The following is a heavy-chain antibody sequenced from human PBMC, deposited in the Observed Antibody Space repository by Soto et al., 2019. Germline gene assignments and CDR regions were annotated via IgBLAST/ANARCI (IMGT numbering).Heavy chain of an antibody. CDR1: GFSVSTRGVG. V-gene: IGHV2-5*02. Sequence: SGPTLVNPTQTLTLTCTFSGFSVSTRGVGVGWIPQPPGKALEWLALIYWDDDKRYRPSLKSRLSLTKDTSKNQVVLTMTNMDPVDTGTYYCAHKGDGYRGFKYWGQGTLVTVST. CDR2: IYWDDDK. D-gene: IGHD5-12*01. J-gene: IGHJ4*02. CDR3: AHKGDGYRGFKY.